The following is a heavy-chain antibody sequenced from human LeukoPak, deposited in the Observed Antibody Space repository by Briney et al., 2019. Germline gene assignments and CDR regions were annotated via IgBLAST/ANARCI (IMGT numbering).Heavy chain of an antibody. J-gene: IGHJ4*02. CDR1: GFTFNTYW. CDR2: IKTDGSST. D-gene: IGHD1-14*01. V-gene: IGHV3-74*03. CDR3: AREFRKSPTGG. Sequence: GGSLRLSCAASGFTFNTYWMHWVRQAPGKGLVWVSRIKTDGSSTTYADSVKGRFTVSRDNAKNTLYLQMNSLRAEDTAVYFCAREFRKSPTGGWGLGTLVTVSS.